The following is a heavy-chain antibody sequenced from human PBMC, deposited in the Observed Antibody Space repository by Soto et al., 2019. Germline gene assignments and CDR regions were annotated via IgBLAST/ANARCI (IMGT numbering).Heavy chain of an antibody. Sequence: GGSLRLSCAASGFTFSSYAMSWVRQAPGKGLEWVSAISGSGGSTYYTDSVKGRFTISRDNSKNTLYLQMNSLRAEDTAVYYCAKVRDAWNYAFLSDYWGQGXLVTVSS. D-gene: IGHD1-7*01. V-gene: IGHV3-23*01. CDR1: GFTFSSYA. CDR2: ISGSGGST. J-gene: IGHJ4*02. CDR3: AKVRDAWNYAFLSDY.